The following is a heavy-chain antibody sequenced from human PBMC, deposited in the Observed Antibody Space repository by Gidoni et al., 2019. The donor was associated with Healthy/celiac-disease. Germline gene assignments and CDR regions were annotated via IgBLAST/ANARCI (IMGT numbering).Heavy chain of an antibody. D-gene: IGHD6-6*01. Sequence: QVQLVEAGVGLVKPGGSLRLSCAASGFTFSDYYMSWIRQAPGKGLEWVSYISSSGITIYYADSVKGRFTISRDNAKNSLYLQMNSLRAEDTAVYYCARDDSSYNWFDPWGQGTLVTVSS. J-gene: IGHJ5*02. CDR3: ARDDSSYNWFDP. CDR1: GFTFSDYY. V-gene: IGHV3-11*01. CDR2: ISSSGITI.